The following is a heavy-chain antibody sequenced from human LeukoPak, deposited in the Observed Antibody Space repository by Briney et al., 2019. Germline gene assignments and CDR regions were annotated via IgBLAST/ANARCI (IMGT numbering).Heavy chain of an antibody. V-gene: IGHV3-30*02. Sequence: GGSLRLSCAASGFTFSSYGMHWVRQAPGKGPEWVAFIRYDGKNKYYVDSVQGRFIISRDNSKNTLYLQMNSLRAEDTAVYYCARDAVEGFDPWGQGTLVTVSS. CDR3: ARDAVEGFDP. J-gene: IGHJ5*02. D-gene: IGHD3-3*01. CDR1: GFTFSSYG. CDR2: IRYDGKNK.